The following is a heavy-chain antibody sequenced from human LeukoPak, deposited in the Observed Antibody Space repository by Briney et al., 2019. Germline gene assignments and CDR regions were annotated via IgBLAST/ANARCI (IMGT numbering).Heavy chain of an antibody. D-gene: IGHD2-2*01. V-gene: IGHV3-21*01. CDR3: AREVSGTLTYYYYYGMDV. J-gene: IGHJ6*02. CDR2: ISSSSSYI. Sequence: PGGSLRLSCAASGFTFSSYSMNWVRQAPGKGLEWVSSISSSSSYIYYADSVKGRFTISRDNAKNSLYLQMNSLRAEDTAVYYCAREVSGTLTYYYYYGMDVWGQGTTVTVSS. CDR1: GFTFSSYS.